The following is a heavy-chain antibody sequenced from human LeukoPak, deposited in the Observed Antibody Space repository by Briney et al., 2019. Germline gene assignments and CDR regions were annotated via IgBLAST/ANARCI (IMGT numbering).Heavy chain of an antibody. CDR1: GGSFSGYY. Sequence: SETLSLTCAVSGGSFSGYYWSWIRQPPGKGLEWIGEIDHSGSTNYNPSLKSRVTISVDTSKNQFSLKLSSVTAADTAVYYCAGKVYSVDYWGQRTLVTVSS. CDR3: AGKVYSVDY. J-gene: IGHJ4*02. V-gene: IGHV4-34*01. D-gene: IGHD4-11*01. CDR2: IDHSGST.